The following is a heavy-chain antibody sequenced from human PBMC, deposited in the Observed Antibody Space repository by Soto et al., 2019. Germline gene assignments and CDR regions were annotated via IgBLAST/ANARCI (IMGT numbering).Heavy chain of an antibody. CDR3: ARVQSYYNDISGRPLNAFDI. V-gene: IGHV3-23*01. J-gene: IGHJ3*02. Sequence: GGSLRLSCAASGFTFSNYAMTWVRQAPGKGLEWVTAISGSGGSTYYADSVKGRFTISRDNAKNSLYLQMNSLRAEDTAVYYCARVQSYYNDISGRPLNAFDIWGQGTMVTVSS. CDR1: GFTFSNYA. D-gene: IGHD3-22*01. CDR2: ISGSGGST.